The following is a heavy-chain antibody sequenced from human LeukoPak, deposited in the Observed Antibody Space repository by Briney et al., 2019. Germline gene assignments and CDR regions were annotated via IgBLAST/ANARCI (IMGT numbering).Heavy chain of an antibody. D-gene: IGHD3-16*01. CDR1: GYTFTGYY. V-gene: IGHV1-2*02. CDR2: INPNSGGT. CDR3: ARGPFPDTGLNWFDP. J-gene: IGHJ5*02. Sequence: ASVKVSCKASGYTFTGYYMHWVRQAPGQGLEWMGWINPNSGGTNYAQKFQGRVTMTRDTSISTAYMELSRLRPDDTAVYYCARGPFPDTGLNWFDPWGQGTLVTVSS.